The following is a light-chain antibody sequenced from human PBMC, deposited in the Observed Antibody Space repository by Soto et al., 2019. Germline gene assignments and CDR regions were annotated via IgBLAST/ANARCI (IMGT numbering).Light chain of an antibody. J-gene: IGKJ2*01. Sequence: EIVLTQSPATLSLSPGERATLSCRASQSVSSYLAWYQHKPGQAPRLLIYDASNRATGIPARFSGSGSGTDSTLTISSLEPEDFAVYYCQQSSNWYTFGQGTKLEIK. CDR3: QQSSNWYT. V-gene: IGKV3-11*01. CDR2: DAS. CDR1: QSVSSY.